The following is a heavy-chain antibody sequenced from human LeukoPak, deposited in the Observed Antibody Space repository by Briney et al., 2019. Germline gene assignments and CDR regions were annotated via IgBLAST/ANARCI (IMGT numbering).Heavy chain of an antibody. CDR2: INAGNGNT. Sequence: ASVKVSCKASGYTFTSYAMHWVRQAPGQRLERMGWINAGNGNTKYSQESQGRVTITRDTSASTAYMELSSLRSEDMAVYYCARTTTYYYDSSGLGYFDYWGQGTLVTVSS. CDR3: ARTTTYYYDSSGLGYFDY. D-gene: IGHD3-22*01. V-gene: IGHV1-3*03. J-gene: IGHJ4*02. CDR1: GYTFTSYA.